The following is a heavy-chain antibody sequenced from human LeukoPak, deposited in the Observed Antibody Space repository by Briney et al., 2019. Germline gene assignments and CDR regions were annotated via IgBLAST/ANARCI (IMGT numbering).Heavy chain of an antibody. CDR3: ARENYYDSSGYYSTAFDI. Sequence: PSETLSLTCTVSGGSISSYHWSWIRQPPGKGLEWIGYIYYSGSTNYNPSLKSRVTISVDTSKNQFSLKLSSVTAADTAVYYCARENYYDSSGYYSTAFDIWGQGTMVTVSS. V-gene: IGHV4-59*01. CDR1: GGSISSYH. D-gene: IGHD3-22*01. J-gene: IGHJ3*02. CDR2: IYYSGST.